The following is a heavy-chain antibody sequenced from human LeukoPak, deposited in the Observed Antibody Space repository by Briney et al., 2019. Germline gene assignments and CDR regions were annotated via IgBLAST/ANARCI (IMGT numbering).Heavy chain of an antibody. CDR2: ISAYNGNT. V-gene: IGHV1-18*01. CDR3: ARESSSWSSYYYYYGMDV. CDR1: GYTFTSYG. J-gene: IGHJ6*02. Sequence: ASVKVSCKASGYTFTSYGISWVRQASGQGLEWMGWISAYNGNTNYAQKLQGRVTMTTDTSTSTAYMELRSLRSDDTAVYYCARESSSWSSYYYYYGMDVWGQGTTVTVSS. D-gene: IGHD6-13*01.